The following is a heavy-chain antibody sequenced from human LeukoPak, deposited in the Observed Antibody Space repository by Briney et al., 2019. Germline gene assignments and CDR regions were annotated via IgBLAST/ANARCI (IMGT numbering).Heavy chain of an antibody. D-gene: IGHD5-24*01. CDR3: AKLGRDGYNTALDAFDI. Sequence: GGSLRLSCAASGFTFSSYAMSWVRQAPGKGLEWVSAISGSGGSTYYADSVKGRFTISRDNSKNTLYLQMNSLRAEDTAVYYCAKLGRDGYNTALDAFDIWGQGTMVTVSS. V-gene: IGHV3-23*01. J-gene: IGHJ3*02. CDR1: GFTFSSYA. CDR2: ISGSGGST.